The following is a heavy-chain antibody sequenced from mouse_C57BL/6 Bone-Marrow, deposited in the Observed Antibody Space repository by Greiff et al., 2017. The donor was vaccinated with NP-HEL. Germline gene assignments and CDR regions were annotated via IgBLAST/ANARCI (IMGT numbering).Heavy chain of an antibody. Sequence: VKLVESGAELVRPGASVTLSCKASGYTFTDYEMHWVKQTPVHGLEWIGAIDPETGGTAYNQKFKGTAILTADKSPSTAYMELRSLTSEDSAVYYCTRWDSNYGMDYWGQGTSVTVSS. CDR3: TRWDSNYGMDY. V-gene: IGHV1-15*01. CDR1: GYTFTDYE. CDR2: IDPETGGT. J-gene: IGHJ4*01. D-gene: IGHD2-5*01.